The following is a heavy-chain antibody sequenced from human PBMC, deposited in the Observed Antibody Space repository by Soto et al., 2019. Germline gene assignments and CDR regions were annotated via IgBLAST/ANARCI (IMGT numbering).Heavy chain of an antibody. CDR1: CYTFTSCG. V-gene: IGHV1-18*01. CDR3: ARDRFYRGSLIMWDQPDMDV. Sequence: GXSVKVSFQSSCYTFTSCGISWVRQAPEQGLEWMGWISAYNGNTNYAQKLQGRVTMTTDTSTSTAYMELRSLRSDDTAVYYCARDRFYRGSLIMWDQPDMDVWGKGTKVTVPS. CDR2: ISAYNGNT. D-gene: IGHD3-16*01. J-gene: IGHJ6*04.